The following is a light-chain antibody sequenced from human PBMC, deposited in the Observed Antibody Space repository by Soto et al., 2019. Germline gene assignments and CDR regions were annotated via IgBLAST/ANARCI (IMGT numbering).Light chain of an antibody. CDR3: QQSYSIPLT. J-gene: IGKJ1*01. CDR1: QSISSY. Sequence: DIQMTQSPSSLSASVGDRVTITCRASQSISSYLNWYQQKPGKAPKLLIYAASSLQSGVPSRFSGSGSGTDFSLTIISLQPEDFATYYCQQSYSIPLTFGQGTKVEIK. CDR2: AAS. V-gene: IGKV1-39*01.